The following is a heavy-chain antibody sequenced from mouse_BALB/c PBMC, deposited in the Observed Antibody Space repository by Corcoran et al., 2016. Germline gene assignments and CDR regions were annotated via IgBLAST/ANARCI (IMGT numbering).Heavy chain of an antibody. CDR2: INTYTGEP. D-gene: IGHD6-1*01. J-gene: IGHJ4*01. Sequence: QIQLVQSGPELKKPGETVKISCKASGYTFTNYGMNWVKQAPGKGLKWMGWINTYTGEPTYADDFKGRFAFSLETSASTAYLQINNLKNEDMATYFCARSSTLLYYYAMDYWGQGTSVTVSS. CDR3: ARSSTLLYYYAMDY. CDR1: GYTFTNYG. V-gene: IGHV9-1*02.